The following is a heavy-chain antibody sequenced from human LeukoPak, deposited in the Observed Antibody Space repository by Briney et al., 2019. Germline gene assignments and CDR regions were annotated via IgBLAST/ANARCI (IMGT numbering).Heavy chain of an antibody. CDR3: ARASYYYDSSGPLFDY. CDR2: ISSSGSTI. Sequence: GGSLRLSCAASGFTFSSYEMNWVRQAPGKGLEWVSYISSSGSTIYYADSVKRRFTISRDNAKNSLYLQMNSLRAEDTAVYYCARASYYYDSSGPLFDYWGQGTLVTVSS. D-gene: IGHD3-22*01. CDR1: GFTFSSYE. V-gene: IGHV3-48*03. J-gene: IGHJ4*02.